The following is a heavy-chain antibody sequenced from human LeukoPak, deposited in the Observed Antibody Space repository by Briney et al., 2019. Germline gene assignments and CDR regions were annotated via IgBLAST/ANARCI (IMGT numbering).Heavy chain of an antibody. D-gene: IGHD5-12*01. Sequence: GGSLRLSCAASGFTFSSYSMNWVRQAPGKGLEWVSSISSSSSYIYYADSVKGRFTISRDNAKNSLYLQMNSLRAEDTAVYYCARAQDIVRRDYYYGMDVWGQGTTVTVSS. CDR2: ISSSSSYI. V-gene: IGHV3-21*01. CDR3: ARAQDIVRRDYYYGMDV. CDR1: GFTFSSYS. J-gene: IGHJ6*02.